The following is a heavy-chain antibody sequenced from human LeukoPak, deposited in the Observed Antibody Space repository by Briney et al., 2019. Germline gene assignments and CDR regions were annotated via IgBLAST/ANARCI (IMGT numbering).Heavy chain of an antibody. CDR3: ARMTTVVTPFDY. J-gene: IGHJ4*02. CDR2: IYYSGST. V-gene: IGHV4-39*07. CDR1: GGSISSSSYY. D-gene: IGHD4-23*01. Sequence: SETLSLTCTVSGGSISSSSYYWGWIRQPPGMGLEWIGSIYYSGSTYYNPSLKSRVTISVDTSKNQFSLKLSSVTAADTAVYYCARMTTVVTPFDYWGQGTLVTVSS.